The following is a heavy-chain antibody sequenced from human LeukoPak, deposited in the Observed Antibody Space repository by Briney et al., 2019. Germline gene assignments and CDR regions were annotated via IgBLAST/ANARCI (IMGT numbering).Heavy chain of an antibody. V-gene: IGHV3-33*01. CDR3: ARQFLGYCSSTSCHSGDYGMDV. J-gene: IGHJ6*04. D-gene: IGHD2-2*01. CDR2: IWFVGSIT. Sequence: GGSLRLSCAAPGFTFSSYGMHWVRQAPGKGLEWVAVIWFVGSITYTAHSVKGRFTISRDNSKNTLNLQMNSLRAEDTAVYYCARQFLGYCSSTSCHSGDYGMDVWGKGTTVTVSS. CDR1: GFTFSSYG.